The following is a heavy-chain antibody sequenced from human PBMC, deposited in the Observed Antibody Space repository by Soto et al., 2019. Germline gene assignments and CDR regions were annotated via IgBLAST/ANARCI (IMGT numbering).Heavy chain of an antibody. Sequence: ASVKVSCKAPGGTFGTYAINWVRQAPGQGLEWMGRIIPILGTTNYAQMFQGRVTITADESTSTAYMEVSSLRSEDTAVYYCARDESNYPGRYGMDVWGQGTTVTVFS. J-gene: IGHJ6*02. CDR3: ARDESNYPGRYGMDV. CDR2: IIPILGTT. V-gene: IGHV1-69*11. CDR1: GGTFGTYA. D-gene: IGHD3-10*01.